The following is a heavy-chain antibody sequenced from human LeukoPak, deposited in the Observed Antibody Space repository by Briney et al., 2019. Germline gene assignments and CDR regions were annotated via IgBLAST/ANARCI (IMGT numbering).Heavy chain of an antibody. CDR2: IMPIFGSP. CDR1: GGTFSNYA. J-gene: IGHJ5*02. D-gene: IGHD6-19*01. V-gene: IGHV1-69*13. Sequence: ASVKVSCKASGGTFSNYAINWVRQAPGQGLEWMGGIMPIFGSPKYAQKFQGRVTITADESTNTAYIELSSLTSDDTAVYYCATERAVARQNWFDPWGQGTLVTVSS. CDR3: ATERAVARQNWFDP.